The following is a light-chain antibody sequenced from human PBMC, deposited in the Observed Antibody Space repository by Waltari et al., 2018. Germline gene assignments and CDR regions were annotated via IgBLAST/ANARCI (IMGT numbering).Light chain of an antibody. V-gene: IGKV3-15*01. J-gene: IGKJ5*01. CDR3: QQYNNYNT. Sequence: EIVMTQSPATLSVSPGERATLSCRASQSVSNNLAWYQQKPGQAPRLLIYGASTRATGIPARFSGSGSGTEFTLTISSLQSEDFAVYYCQQYNNYNTFGQGTRLEIK. CDR2: GAS. CDR1: QSVSNN.